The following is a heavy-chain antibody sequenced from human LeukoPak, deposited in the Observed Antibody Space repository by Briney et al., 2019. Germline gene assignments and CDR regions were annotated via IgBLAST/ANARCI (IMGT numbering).Heavy chain of an antibody. CDR2: IYYSGST. V-gene: IGHV4-39*07. Sequence: PSETLSLTCTVSGGSISSAGHYWGWIRQPPGKGLEWIGSIYYSGSTYYNPSLKSRVTISVDTSKNQFSLKLSSVTAADTAVYYCARVVRSSSWPTFDYWGQGTLVTVSS. CDR1: GGSISSAGHY. D-gene: IGHD6-13*01. CDR3: ARVVRSSSWPTFDY. J-gene: IGHJ4*02.